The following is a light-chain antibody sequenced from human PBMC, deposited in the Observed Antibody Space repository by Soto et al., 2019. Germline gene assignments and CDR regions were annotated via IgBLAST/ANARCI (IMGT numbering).Light chain of an antibody. CDR3: QQTYGTPHT. J-gene: IGKJ1*01. V-gene: IGKV1-39*01. CDR2: SAS. CDR1: QTINSD. Sequence: DIQMTQSPSSLSASVGDRVTITCRSSQTINSDLNWYQQRPGKAPILLIYSASSLQSGVPSRISGRGSGTDFTLTISSLQPEDFASHYCQQTYGTPHTFGQGTKVDIK.